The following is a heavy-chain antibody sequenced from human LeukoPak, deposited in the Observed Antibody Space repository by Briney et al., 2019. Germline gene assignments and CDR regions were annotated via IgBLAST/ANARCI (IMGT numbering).Heavy chain of an antibody. CDR3: ARGEYGSGSYHIDY. V-gene: IGHV3-21*01. CDR1: GFTFSSYS. Sequence: GGSLRLSCAASGFTFSSYSMNWVRQAPGKGLEWVSFISGTSSYIYYADSVKGRFTISRDNAKNSLYLQMNSLRAEDTAVYYCARGEYGSGSYHIDYWGHGTLVTVSS. D-gene: IGHD3-10*01. J-gene: IGHJ4*01. CDR2: ISGTSSYI.